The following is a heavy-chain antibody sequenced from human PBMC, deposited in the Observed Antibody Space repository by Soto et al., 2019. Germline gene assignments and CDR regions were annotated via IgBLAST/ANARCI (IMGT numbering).Heavy chain of an antibody. CDR2: ISGRGDTT. CDR1: GFTFSNCA. D-gene: IGHD6-25*01. Sequence: EVQLLESGGGLVQPGGSLRLTCAASGFTFSNCAMGWVRQAPGKGLQWVSLISGRGDTTYYAGSVRGRFTISRDTSKNTLYLQMNSLRAEDTALYYCAKAPPAFFSGRPLDYWGQGALVTVSS. CDR3: AKAPPAFFSGRPLDY. V-gene: IGHV3-23*01. J-gene: IGHJ4*02.